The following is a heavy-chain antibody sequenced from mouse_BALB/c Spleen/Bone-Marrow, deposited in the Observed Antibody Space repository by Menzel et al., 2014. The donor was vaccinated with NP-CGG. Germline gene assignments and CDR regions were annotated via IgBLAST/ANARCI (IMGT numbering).Heavy chain of an antibody. CDR2: INLDSSTI. CDR1: GFDFSRYC. CDR3: ARPGFYGYQDV. V-gene: IGHV4-1*02. Sequence: EVKLQESGGGLVQPGGSLKLSCAASGFDFSRYCMTWVRQAPGKGLVWIGVINLDSSTINYTPSLKDKFINSRDNAKNTLYLQMSKVRSEDTALYYCARPGFYGYQDVWGAGTTVTVSS. J-gene: IGHJ1*01. D-gene: IGHD1-2*01.